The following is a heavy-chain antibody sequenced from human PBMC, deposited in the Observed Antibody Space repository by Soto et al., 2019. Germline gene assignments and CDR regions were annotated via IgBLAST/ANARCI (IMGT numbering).Heavy chain of an antibody. V-gene: IGHV3-48*01. CDR2: ISTSSSAI. Sequence: PGGSLRLSCAASGFTFSTYNMNWVRQAPGKGLEWISYISTSSSAIFYADSVKGRFTIFRDNAKNSLFLQMTSLRAEDTAVYFCARGQYFDFWGQGAPVPVSS. CDR1: GFTFSTYN. J-gene: IGHJ4*02. CDR3: ARGQYFDF.